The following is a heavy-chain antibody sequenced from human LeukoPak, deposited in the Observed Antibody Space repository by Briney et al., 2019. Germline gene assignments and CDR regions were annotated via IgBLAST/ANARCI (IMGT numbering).Heavy chain of an antibody. CDR2: IYYSGST. CDR1: GGSFNDYY. CDR3: ARRPDYYDSAYWYFDL. Sequence: PSETLSLTCAVYGGSFNDYYWIWIRQPPGKGLEWIGYIYYSGSTNYNPSLKSRVTISVDTSKNQFSLKLSSVTAADTAVYYCARRPDYYDSAYWYFDLWGRGTLVTVSS. J-gene: IGHJ2*01. V-gene: IGHV4-59*12. D-gene: IGHD3-22*01.